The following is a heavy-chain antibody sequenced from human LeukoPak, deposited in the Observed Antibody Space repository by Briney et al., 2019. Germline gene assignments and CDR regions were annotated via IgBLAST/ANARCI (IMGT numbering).Heavy chain of an antibody. CDR1: GGTFISYA. J-gene: IGHJ6*02. CDR3: ASRFGEYYYYYGMDV. D-gene: IGHD3-10*01. CDR2: IIPIFGTA. Sequence: ASVKVSCKASGGTFISYAISWVRQAPGQGLEWMGGIIPIFGTANYAQKFQGRVTITADESTSTAYMELSSLRSEDTAVYYCASRFGEYYYYYGMDVWGQGTTVTVSS. V-gene: IGHV1-69*13.